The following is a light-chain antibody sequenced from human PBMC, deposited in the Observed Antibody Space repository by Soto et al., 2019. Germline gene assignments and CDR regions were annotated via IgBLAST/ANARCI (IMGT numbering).Light chain of an antibody. CDR3: QQLNSYPIT. Sequence: DIQLTQSPSFLSASVGDRVTITCRASQGINNYLGWYQQKPGKAPKRLIYAASTLQSGVPSRFSGSGSGTEFTLTISSLQPEDFATYYCQQLNSYPITFGPGTKVDI. V-gene: IGKV1-9*01. J-gene: IGKJ3*01. CDR1: QGINNY. CDR2: AAS.